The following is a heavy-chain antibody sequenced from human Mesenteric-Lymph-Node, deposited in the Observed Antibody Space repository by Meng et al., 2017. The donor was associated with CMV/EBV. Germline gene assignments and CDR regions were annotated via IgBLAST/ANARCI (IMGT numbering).Heavy chain of an antibody. Sequence: GESLKISCAASGFTFSSYAMHWVRQAPGKGLEWVAVISYDGSNKYYADSVKGRFTISRDNSKNTLYLQMNSLRPGDTALYYCAKDADSNTWYYFDYWGQGTLVTVSS. CDR3: AKDADSNTWYYFDY. CDR2: ISYDGSNK. J-gene: IGHJ4*02. V-gene: IGHV3-30*04. CDR1: GFTFSSYA. D-gene: IGHD3-22*01.